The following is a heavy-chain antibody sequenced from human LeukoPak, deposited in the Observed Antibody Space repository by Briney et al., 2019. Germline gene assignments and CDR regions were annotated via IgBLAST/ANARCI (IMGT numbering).Heavy chain of an antibody. CDR1: GFTFSSYS. Sequence: PGGSLRLSCAASGFTFSSYSMNWVRQAPGKGLEWVSYISSSSSTIYYADSVKGRFTISRDNAKNSLYLQMNSLRAEDTAVYYCARGEGQGLVGAADFDYWGQGTLVTVSS. D-gene: IGHD1-26*01. CDR2: ISSSSSTI. V-gene: IGHV3-48*04. CDR3: ARGEGQGLVGAADFDY. J-gene: IGHJ4*02.